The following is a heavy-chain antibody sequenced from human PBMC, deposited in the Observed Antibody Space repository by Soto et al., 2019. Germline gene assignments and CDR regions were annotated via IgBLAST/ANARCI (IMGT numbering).Heavy chain of an antibody. CDR2: INPNSGDT. CDR3: ARALIGFLDWLPDNYYYGMDV. J-gene: IGHJ6*02. D-gene: IGHD3-3*02. V-gene: IGHV1-2*02. Sequence: AASVQVSCKVSVHSFTGHYMHWVRQAPGQELEWVGWINPNSGDTNYARKLQGRVTMTRDTSIKTVYMELSSLRYDDTAVYYCARALIGFLDWLPDNYYYGMDVWGQGTTVTVSS. CDR1: VHSFTGHY.